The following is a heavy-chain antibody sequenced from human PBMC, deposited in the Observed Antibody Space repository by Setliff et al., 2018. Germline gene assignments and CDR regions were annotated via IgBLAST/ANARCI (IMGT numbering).Heavy chain of an antibody. Sequence: LRLSCAASGFTFSSYAMHWVRQAPGKGLEWVTIISYDGSNKYYADSVKGRFTISRDNAENTLYLQMNNLRAEDTAAYYCAREAYGQLWFDYWGQGTLVTVSS. CDR1: GFTFSSYA. V-gene: IGHV3-30*04. CDR3: AREAYGQLWFDY. J-gene: IGHJ4*02. D-gene: IGHD3-10*01. CDR2: ISYDGSNK.